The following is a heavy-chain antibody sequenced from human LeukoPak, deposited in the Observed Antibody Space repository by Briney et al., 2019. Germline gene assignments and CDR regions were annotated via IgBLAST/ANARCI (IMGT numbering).Heavy chain of an antibody. CDR3: ARAYPTPYSGSYLDY. Sequence: ASVKVSCKASGYTFTNYVISWMRQAPGQGLEWMGWISTYNGNANYAQKLQGRVTMTTDTSTSTAYMELRSLRSDDTAVYYCARAYPTPYSGSYLDYWGQGTLVTVSS. D-gene: IGHD1-26*01. J-gene: IGHJ4*02. CDR2: ISTYNGNA. V-gene: IGHV1-18*01. CDR1: GYTFTNYV.